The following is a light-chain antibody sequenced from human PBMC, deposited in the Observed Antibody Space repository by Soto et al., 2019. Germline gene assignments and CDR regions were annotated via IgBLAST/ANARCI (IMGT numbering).Light chain of an antibody. J-gene: IGLJ1*01. CDR2: NND. V-gene: IGLV1-44*01. Sequence: QLVLTQPPSASGAPGQRVTISCSGGTSNVGSNVVNWYQHVPGAAPKLLIYNNDQRPSGVPDRFSGSKSGTSASLAISGLHSEDASDYYCVTWDDSLNDFYVFGTGTKLTVL. CDR1: TSNVGSNV. CDR3: VTWDDSLNDFYV.